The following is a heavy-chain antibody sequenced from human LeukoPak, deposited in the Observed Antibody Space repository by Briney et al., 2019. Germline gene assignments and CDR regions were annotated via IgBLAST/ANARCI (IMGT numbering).Heavy chain of an antibody. CDR1: GFTFSSYE. V-gene: IGHV3-48*03. J-gene: IGHJ6*02. CDR3: AREGSIYYFYGMDV. D-gene: IGHD2-15*01. Sequence: PGGSLRLSCAASGFTFSSYEMNWVRQAPEKGLEWVSYISGSGSTIYYADSVKGRFTISRDNAKNSLYLQMNSLRAEDTAVYYCAREGSIYYFYGMDVWGQGTTVTVSS. CDR2: ISGSGSTI.